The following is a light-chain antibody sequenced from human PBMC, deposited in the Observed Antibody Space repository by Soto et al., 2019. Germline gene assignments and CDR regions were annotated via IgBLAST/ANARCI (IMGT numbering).Light chain of an antibody. Sequence: IQMTQSPLSLSASVGDRVIITCRASRDVGNDLGWYQQKPGKAPKLLIFTASTLHSGVPSRFIGSGSGTVFTLTISSLHPEDFATYFCLQDHNLPRTFGQGTTVES. CDR2: TAS. CDR3: LQDHNLPRT. CDR1: RDVGND. V-gene: IGKV1-6*01. J-gene: IGKJ1*01.